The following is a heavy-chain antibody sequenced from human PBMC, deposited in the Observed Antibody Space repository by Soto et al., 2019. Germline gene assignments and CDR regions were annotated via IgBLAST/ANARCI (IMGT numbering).Heavy chain of an antibody. Sequence: PGGALGLSCAAPGFTFSKARMEWGRQAPGKGVGGGGRIKSKTDGGTTDYAAPVKGRFTISRDDSKNTLYLQMNSLKTEDTAVYYCTTLWFGELRFYYYYYGMDVWGQGTTVTVSS. CDR2: IKSKTDGGTT. J-gene: IGHJ6*02. CDR3: TTLWFGELRFYYYYYGMDV. D-gene: IGHD3-10*01. CDR1: GFTFSKAR. V-gene: IGHV3-15*07.